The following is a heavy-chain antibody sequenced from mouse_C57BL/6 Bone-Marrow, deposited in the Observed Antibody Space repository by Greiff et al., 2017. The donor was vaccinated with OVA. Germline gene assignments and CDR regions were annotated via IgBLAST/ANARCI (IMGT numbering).Heavy chain of an antibody. Sequence: EVQLQHSGAELVRPGASVKLSCTASGFNIKDDYMHWVKQRPEQGLEWIGWIDPENGDTEYASKFQGKATITAATSSNTAYLQLSSLTSEDTAVYYCTHYPYYDGSWFAYWGQGTLVTVSA. CDR2: IDPENGDT. CDR1: GFNIKDDY. J-gene: IGHJ3*01. V-gene: IGHV14-4*01. CDR3: THYPYYDGSWFAY. D-gene: IGHD2-4*01.